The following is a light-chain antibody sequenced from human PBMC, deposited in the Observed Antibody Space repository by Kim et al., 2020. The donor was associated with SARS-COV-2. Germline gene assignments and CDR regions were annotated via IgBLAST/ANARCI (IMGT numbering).Light chain of an antibody. CDR2: ETS. V-gene: IGKV1-5*03. CDR1: QSIGSL. J-gene: IGKJ2*01. Sequence: SASIGDRDTITCRASQSIGSLLAWYQQKPGKAPKLLIYETSSLESGVPSRFSGSGSETEFTLTISSLQPDDFATFYCQEYSSYPYIFGQGTRLEI. CDR3: QEYSSYPYI.